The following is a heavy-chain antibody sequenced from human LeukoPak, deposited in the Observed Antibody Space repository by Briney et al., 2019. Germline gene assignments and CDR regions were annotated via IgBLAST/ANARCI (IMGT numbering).Heavy chain of an antibody. Sequence: GGSLRLSCAASGFTFHDYDMGWVRQAPGKGLQWVSSIKRNGGDPTYGDSVKGRFTISRDNSKNTLYLQMNSLRAEDTAVYYCAKDRGYSYGYWWFDPWGQGTLVTVSS. CDR3: AKDRGYSYGYWWFDP. D-gene: IGHD5-18*01. CDR2: IKRNGGDP. J-gene: IGHJ5*02. CDR1: GFTFHDYD. V-gene: IGHV3-20*04.